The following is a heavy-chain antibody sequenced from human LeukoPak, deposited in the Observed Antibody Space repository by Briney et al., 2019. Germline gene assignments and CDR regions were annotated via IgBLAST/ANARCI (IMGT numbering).Heavy chain of an antibody. CDR2: IYYSGST. CDR3: ARVSPAVGAFDI. CDR1: GGSISSSSYY. V-gene: IGHV4-39*07. J-gene: IGHJ3*02. D-gene: IGHD6-13*01. Sequence: PSETLSLTCTVSGGSISSSSYYWGWIRQPPGKGLEWIGSIYYSGSTYYNPSLKSRLTISVDTYKNQFSLKLSSVTAADTALYYCARVSPAVGAFDIWGRGTMVTVSS.